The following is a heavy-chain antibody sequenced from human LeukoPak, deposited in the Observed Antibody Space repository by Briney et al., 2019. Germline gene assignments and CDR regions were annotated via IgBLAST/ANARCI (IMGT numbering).Heavy chain of an antibody. CDR1: GGTISSSSYY. D-gene: IGHD1-26*01. V-gene: IGHV4-61*05. CDR3: AGSGSYFSYMDV. J-gene: IGHJ6*03. Sequence: SETLSLTCTVSGGTISSSSYYWGWIRQPPGKGLEWIGYIYYSGSTNYNPSLKSRVTISVDTSKNQFSLKLSSVTAADTAVYYCAGSGSYFSYMDVWGKGTTVTVSS. CDR2: IYYSGST.